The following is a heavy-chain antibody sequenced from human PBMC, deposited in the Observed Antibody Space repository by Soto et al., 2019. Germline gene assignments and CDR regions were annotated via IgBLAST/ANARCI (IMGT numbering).Heavy chain of an antibody. V-gene: IGHV3-30*18. J-gene: IGHJ6*02. CDR1: GFTFSDFC. CDR2: ISYDGRSE. D-gene: IGHD2-15*01. CDR3: AKDLDVVMVLSATRGLDV. Sequence: GSLRLSCVASGFTFSDFCMHWVRQAPGKGLEWVAGISYDGRSEYYVDSVRGRFTLSRDNSKNTLSLQMISLRPEDTGVYYCAKDLDVVMVLSATRGLDVWGQGTTVTVSS.